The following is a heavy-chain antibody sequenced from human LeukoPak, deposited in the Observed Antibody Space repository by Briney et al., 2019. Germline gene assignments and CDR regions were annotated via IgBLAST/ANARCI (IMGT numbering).Heavy chain of an antibody. CDR2: IYHSGST. Sequence: SETLSLTCTVSGYSISSGYCWGWIRQPPGKGLEWIGSIYHSGSTYYNPSLKSRVTISVDTSKNQFSLKLSSVTAADTAVYYCASNTNYSYWFFDLWGRGTLVTVSS. CDR1: GYSISSGYC. D-gene: IGHD4/OR15-4a*01. CDR3: ASNTNYSYWFFDL. J-gene: IGHJ2*01. V-gene: IGHV4-38-2*02.